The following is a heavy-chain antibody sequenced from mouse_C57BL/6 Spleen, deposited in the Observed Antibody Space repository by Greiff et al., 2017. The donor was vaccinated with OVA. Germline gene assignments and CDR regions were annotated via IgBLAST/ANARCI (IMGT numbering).Heavy chain of an antibody. J-gene: IGHJ2*01. Sequence: QVQLQQSGPELVKPGASVKISCKASGYAFSSSWMNWVKQRPGKGLEWIGRIYPGDGDTNYNGKFKGKATLTADKSSSTAYMQLSSLTSEDSAVYFCARSLTAYYFDYWGQGTTLTVSS. CDR2: IYPGDGDT. V-gene: IGHV1-82*01. CDR1: GYAFSSSW. CDR3: ARSLTAYYFDY. D-gene: IGHD4-1*01.